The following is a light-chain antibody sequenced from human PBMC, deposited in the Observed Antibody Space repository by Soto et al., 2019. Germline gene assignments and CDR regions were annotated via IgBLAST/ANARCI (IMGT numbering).Light chain of an antibody. Sequence: QSALTQPASVSGSPGQSITISCTGTSSDVGGYNYVSWYQQNPGKAPKLMIYDVSNRPSGVSNRFSGSKSGNTASLTISGLQAEDDADYYCSSYTSSTTLLYVFGTGTKVTVL. CDR3: SSYTSSTTLLYV. J-gene: IGLJ1*01. CDR2: DVS. CDR1: SSDVGGYNY. V-gene: IGLV2-14*01.